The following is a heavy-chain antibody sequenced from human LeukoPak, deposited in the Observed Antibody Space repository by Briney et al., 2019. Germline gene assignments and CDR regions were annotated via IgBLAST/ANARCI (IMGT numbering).Heavy chain of an antibody. CDR2: INPNSGGT. CDR3: ARVIAVAGTGAFDI. Sequence: ASVKVSCKVSGYTFTGYYMHWVRQAPGQGLEWMGWINPNSGGTNYAQKFQGRVTMTRDTSISTAYMELSRLRSDDTAVYYCARVIAVAGTGAFDIWGQGTMVTVSS. CDR1: GYTFTGYY. V-gene: IGHV1-2*02. D-gene: IGHD6-19*01. J-gene: IGHJ3*02.